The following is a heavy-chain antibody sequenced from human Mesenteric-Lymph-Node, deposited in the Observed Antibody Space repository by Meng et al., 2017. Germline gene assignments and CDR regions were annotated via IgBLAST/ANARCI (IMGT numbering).Heavy chain of an antibody. CDR3: AKDDLGITIFGVVISNIDY. CDR2: ISGSDGNT. V-gene: IGHV3-23*01. CDR1: GFTFSSYA. Sequence: GESLKISCATSGFTFSSYAMSWVRQGPGKGLEWVSGISGSDGNTKYADSVKGRFTISRDNSKNTLYLQMNSLRAEDTAVYYCAKDDLGITIFGVVISNIDYWGQGTLVTVSS. D-gene: IGHD3-3*01. J-gene: IGHJ4*02.